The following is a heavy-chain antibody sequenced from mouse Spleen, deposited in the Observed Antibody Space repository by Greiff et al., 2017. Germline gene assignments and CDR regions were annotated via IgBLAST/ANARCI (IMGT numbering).Heavy chain of an antibody. CDR3: ARGRDYGYFDY. CDR1: GYTFTSYW. J-gene: IGHJ2*01. CDR2: IDPSDSYT. D-gene: IGHD1-1*01. Sequence: QVQLQQPGAELVRPGTSVKLSCKASGYTFTSYWMHWVKQRPGQGLEWIGVIDPSDSYTNYNQKFKGKATLTVDTSSSTAYMQLSSLTSEDSAVYYCARGRDYGYFDYWGQGTTLTVSS. V-gene: IGHV1-59*01.